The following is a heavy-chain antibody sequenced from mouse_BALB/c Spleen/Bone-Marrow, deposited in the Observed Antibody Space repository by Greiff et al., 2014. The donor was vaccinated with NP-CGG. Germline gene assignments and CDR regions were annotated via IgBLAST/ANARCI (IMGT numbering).Heavy chain of an antibody. CDR2: IYPYNGGT. CDR3: ARSYGNRYFDV. J-gene: IGHJ1*01. Sequence: VQLKESGPELVKPGASVKISCKASGYTFTDYNMHWVKQSHGKSLEWIGYIYPYNGGTGYNQKFKSKATLTVDNSSSTAYMELRSLTSEDSAVYYCARSYGNRYFDVWGAGTTVTVSS. D-gene: IGHD2-10*02. V-gene: IGHV1S29*02. CDR1: GYTFTDYN.